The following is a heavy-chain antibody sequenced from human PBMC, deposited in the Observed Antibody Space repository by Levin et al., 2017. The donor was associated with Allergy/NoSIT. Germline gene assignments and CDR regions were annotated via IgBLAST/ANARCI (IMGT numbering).Heavy chain of an antibody. CDR2: IYYSGST. CDR3: ARGGHIVAPVDYYYYYYMDV. D-gene: IGHD5-12*01. V-gene: IGHV4-31*02. Sequence: SQTLSLTCTVSGGSISSGGYYWSWIRQHPGKGLEWIGYIYYSGSTYYNPSLKSRVTISVDTSKNQFSLKLSSVTAADTAVYYCARGGHIVAPVDYYYYYYMDVWGKGTTVTVSS. J-gene: IGHJ6*03. CDR1: GGSISSGGYY.